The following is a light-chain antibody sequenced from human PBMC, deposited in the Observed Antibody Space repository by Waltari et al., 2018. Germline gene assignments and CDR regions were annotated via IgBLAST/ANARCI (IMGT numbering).Light chain of an antibody. CDR1: PNFSSN. CDR3: QQYNNWPPGT. V-gene: IGKV3-15*01. Sequence: DIVMPHSPANLSVSPGARATHVSRASPNFSSNLTWYQQKPGEAPRLLIYGAAARATGIPARFSGSGSGTEFTLTISSLQSEDFAVYYCQQYNNWPPGTFGQGTKVEIK. CDR2: GAA. J-gene: IGKJ1*01.